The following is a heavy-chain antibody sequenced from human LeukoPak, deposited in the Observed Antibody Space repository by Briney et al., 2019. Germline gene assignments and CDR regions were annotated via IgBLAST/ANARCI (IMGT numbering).Heavy chain of an antibody. J-gene: IGHJ4*02. D-gene: IGHD3-22*01. CDR1: GYTFTSYE. CDR2: MNPDSGDT. CDR3: ARGLGTYDSSELTWPMISF. V-gene: IGHV1-8*01. Sequence: GALVKVSCKASGYTFTSYEINWVRQAAGQGLEWMGWMNPDSGDTAFAQKFQGRITMTRSTSISTAYMELSSLTSDDTAVYYCARGLGTYDSSELTWPMISFWGQGTLVTVSS.